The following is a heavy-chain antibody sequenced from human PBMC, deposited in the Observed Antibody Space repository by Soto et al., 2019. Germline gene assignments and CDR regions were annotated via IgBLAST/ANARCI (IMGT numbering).Heavy chain of an antibody. CDR3: ARGFSYDSSGYHPFDY. CDR2: IFYSGST. D-gene: IGHD3-22*01. Sequence: QVQLQESGPGLVKPSQTLSLTCTVSGDSISSANHFWSWIRQPPGKGLEWIGYIFYSGSTYYNPSLKSGVTILVDTSKNQLSLELSSVTAADTAVYYCARGFSYDSSGYHPFDYWGQGTLVTVSS. J-gene: IGHJ4*02. CDR1: GDSISSANHF. V-gene: IGHV4-30-4*01.